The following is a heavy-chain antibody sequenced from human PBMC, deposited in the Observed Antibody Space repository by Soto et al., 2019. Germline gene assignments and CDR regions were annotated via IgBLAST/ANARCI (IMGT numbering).Heavy chain of an antibody. J-gene: IGHJ4*02. CDR2: INPSGGST. CDR1: RYTFTNYY. CDR3: ARDFSGPKDY. V-gene: IGHV1-46*01. Sequence: QVQLVQSGAEVKQPGASVRVSCKASRYTFTNYYMHWVRQAPGQGLEWMGIINPSGGSTTYAQKFQGRVTMTRDTSTSTVYMEVSSLRSEDTAMYYCARDFSGPKDYWGQGTLVTVSS. D-gene: IGHD3-10*01.